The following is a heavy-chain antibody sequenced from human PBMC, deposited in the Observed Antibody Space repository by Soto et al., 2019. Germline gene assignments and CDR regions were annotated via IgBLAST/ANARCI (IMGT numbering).Heavy chain of an antibody. CDR1: GDTFTSYY. J-gene: IGHJ4*02. CDR2: INPSGGST. CDR3: ARGSGPYYDFWSGYLVYY. D-gene: IGHD3-3*01. V-gene: IGHV1-46*01. Sequence: ASVKVSCKASGDTFTSYYMHWVRQAPGQGLEWMGIINPSGGSTSYAQKFQGRVTMTRDTSTSTVYMELSSLRSEDTAVYYCARGSGPYYDFWSGYLVYYWGQGTLVTVSS.